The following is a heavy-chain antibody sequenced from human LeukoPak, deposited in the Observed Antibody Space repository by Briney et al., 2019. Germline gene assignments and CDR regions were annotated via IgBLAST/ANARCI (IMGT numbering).Heavy chain of an antibody. V-gene: IGHV3-7*03. CDR2: IKQDGSET. Sequence: PGGSLRLSCAASGFTFNKYCMSWVRQSPGEGLEWVANIKQDGSETYYVDSVKGRFTISRDNAKNSLYLQMNSLRTEDTAVYFCARGKSSGAPGGYWGQGTLVTVSS. J-gene: IGHJ4*02. CDR1: GFTFNKYC. CDR3: ARGKSSGAPGGY. D-gene: IGHD3-22*01.